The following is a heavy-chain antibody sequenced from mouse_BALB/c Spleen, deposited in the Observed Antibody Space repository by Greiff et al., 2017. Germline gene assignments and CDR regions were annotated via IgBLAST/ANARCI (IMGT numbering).Heavy chain of an antibody. CDR3: ASDYYGKDYAMDY. D-gene: IGHD2-1*01. CDR2: ISYSGST. V-gene: IGHV3-8*02. Sequence: EVQRVESGPSLVKPSQTLSLTCSVTGDSITSGYWNWIRKFPGNKLEYMGYISYSGSTYYNPSLKSRISITRDTSKNQYYLQLNSVTTEDTATYYCASDYYGKDYAMDYWGQGTSVTVSS. J-gene: IGHJ4*01. CDR1: GDSITSGY.